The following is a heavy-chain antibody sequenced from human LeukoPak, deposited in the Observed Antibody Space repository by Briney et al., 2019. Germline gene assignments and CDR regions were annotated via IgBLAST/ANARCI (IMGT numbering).Heavy chain of an antibody. V-gene: IGHV1-58*01. J-gene: IGHJ4*02. D-gene: IGHD1-26*01. CDR1: GFSFSSSA. Sequence: SVKVSCKASGFSFSSSAVQWVRQARGQRLEWIGWIVVGSGQTNYAQKFQERVTITRDMSTSTAYMELSSLRSEDTAVYYCARGYSGSYCDYWGQGTLVTVSS. CDR3: ARGYSGSYCDY. CDR2: IVVGSGQT.